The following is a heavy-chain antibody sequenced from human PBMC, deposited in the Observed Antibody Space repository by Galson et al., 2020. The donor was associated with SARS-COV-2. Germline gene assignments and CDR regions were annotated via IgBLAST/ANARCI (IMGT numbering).Heavy chain of an antibody. J-gene: IGHJ6*02. Sequence: KIGESLKISCKGSGYSFTSYWIGWVRQMPGKGLEWMGIIYPGDSDTRYSPSFQGQVTISADKSISTAYLQWSSLKASDTAMYYCARLNSAAIQTIYYYYGMDVWGQGTTVTVSS. CDR2: IYPGDSDT. D-gene: IGHD2-2*01. CDR3: ARLNSAAIQTIYYYYGMDV. CDR1: GYSFTSYW. V-gene: IGHV5-51*01.